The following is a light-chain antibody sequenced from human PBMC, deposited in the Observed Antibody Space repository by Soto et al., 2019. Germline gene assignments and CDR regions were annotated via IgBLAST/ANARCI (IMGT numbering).Light chain of an antibody. V-gene: IGKV1-9*01. Sequence: IQLTLSPSSLSASVGDRVTITCRASQDIAIYLAWYQQKPGEAPKLLIYAESTLYGGVPSRFSGSGSGTDFALTITSLQAEDFATDYCQQLRMYPSTFGGGTKVDIK. CDR1: QDIAIY. CDR2: AES. J-gene: IGKJ4*01. CDR3: QQLRMYPST.